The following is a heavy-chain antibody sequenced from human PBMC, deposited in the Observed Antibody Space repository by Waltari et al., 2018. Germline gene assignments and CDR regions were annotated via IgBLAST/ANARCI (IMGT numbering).Heavy chain of an antibody. CDR3: ARRTTVVNWFDP. CDR1: GYSFTSYW. Sequence: EVQLVQSGAEVKKPGESLKISCKGSGYSFTSYWIGWVRQMPGKGLEWIWISDPGDSDTRYIPSFQGRVPISADKSSSTAYLQWSSLKASDTAMYYCARRTTVVNWFDPWGQGTLVTVSS. V-gene: IGHV5-51*01. CDR2: SDPGDSDT. J-gene: IGHJ5*02. D-gene: IGHD4-17*01.